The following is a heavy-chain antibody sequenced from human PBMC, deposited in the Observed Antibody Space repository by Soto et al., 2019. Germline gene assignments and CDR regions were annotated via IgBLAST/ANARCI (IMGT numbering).Heavy chain of an antibody. CDR2: ISSNGGTT. V-gene: IGHV3-64*01. D-gene: IGHD3-10*01. CDR3: VRRVSGNSDY. CDR1: GFTFNSYD. Sequence: EVQLAESGGGMVQPGGCLRISCVASGFTFNSYDMHWVRQAPGKGLEYVSSISSNGGTTYYGNSVKGRFTISRDNSKNTLYLQMGSLRAEDMAVYYCVRRVSGNSDYWGQGTLVTVSS. J-gene: IGHJ4*02.